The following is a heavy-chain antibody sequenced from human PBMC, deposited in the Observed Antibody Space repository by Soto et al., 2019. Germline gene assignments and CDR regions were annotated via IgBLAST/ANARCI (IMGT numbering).Heavy chain of an antibody. Sequence: ETLSLTCTASCGSVSCGSYYWSWIRQPTGKGLEWIGYIYYSGGTNYNPSLKSRVTISVDTSKNQFSLKLSSVTAADTAVYYCXRGLSGWLQFGLFDYWGQGTPVTVSS. J-gene: IGHJ4*02. V-gene: IGHV4-61*01. CDR1: CGSVSCGSYY. D-gene: IGHD5-12*01. CDR3: XRGLSGWLQFGLFDY. CDR2: IYYSGGT.